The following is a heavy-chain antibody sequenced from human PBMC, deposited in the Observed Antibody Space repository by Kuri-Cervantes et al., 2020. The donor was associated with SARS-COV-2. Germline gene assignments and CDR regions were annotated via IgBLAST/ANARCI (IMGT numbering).Heavy chain of an antibody. D-gene: IGHD4-17*01. CDR3: ARHDYGDPLTYYYGMDV. CDR1: GSSVSSGSYY. Sequence: SELSLTCTVSGSSVSSGSYYWSWIRQPPGKGLEWIGYIYYNGSTNYNPSPKSRVTISVDTSKNQFSLKLSSVTAADTAMYYCARHDYGDPLTYYYGMDVWGQGTTVTVSS. CDR2: IYYNGST. V-gene: IGHV4-61*01. J-gene: IGHJ6*02.